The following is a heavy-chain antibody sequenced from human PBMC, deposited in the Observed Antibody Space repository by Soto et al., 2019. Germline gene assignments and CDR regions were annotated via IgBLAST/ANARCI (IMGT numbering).Heavy chain of an antibody. V-gene: IGHV1-69*06. D-gene: IGHD3-10*01. CDR3: ARYGSYPPRADDYGMDV. CDR2: IIPIFGTA. J-gene: IGHJ6*02. CDR1: GGTFSSYA. Sequence: QVQLVQSGAEVKKPGSSVKVSCKASGGTFSSYAISWVRQAPGQGLEWMGGIIPIFGTANYAQEFQGRVTITADKSTSPAYMELSSLGSEATAVYYCARYGSYPPRADDYGMDVCGQGTTVTVSS.